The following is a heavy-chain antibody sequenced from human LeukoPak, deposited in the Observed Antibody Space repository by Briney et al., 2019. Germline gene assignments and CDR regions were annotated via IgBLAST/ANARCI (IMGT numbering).Heavy chain of an antibody. CDR3: ARAGFGMAPHRGTPFDY. D-gene: IGHD3-10*01. CDR2: INHSGST. Sequence: TSETLSLTCAVYGGSFSGYYWSWIRQPPGKGLEWIGEINHSGSTNYNPSLKSRVTISVDTSKNQFSLKLNSVTAADTALYYCARAGFGMAPHRGTPFDYWGQGTLVTVSS. CDR1: GGSFSGYY. V-gene: IGHV4-34*01. J-gene: IGHJ4*02.